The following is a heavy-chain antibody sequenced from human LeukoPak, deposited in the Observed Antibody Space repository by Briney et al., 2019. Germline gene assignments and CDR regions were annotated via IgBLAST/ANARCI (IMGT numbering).Heavy chain of an antibody. Sequence: ASVKVSCKASGYTFTGYYMQWVRQAPGQGREWMGWINPNSGGTNYAQKFQGRVPMTRDTSISTAYMELSRLRSDDTAVYYCARSGLAIFGVATTYYMDVWGKGTTVTVS. CDR3: ARSGLAIFGVATTYYMDV. V-gene: IGHV1-2*02. J-gene: IGHJ6*03. CDR1: GYTFTGYY. D-gene: IGHD3-3*01. CDR2: INPNSGGT.